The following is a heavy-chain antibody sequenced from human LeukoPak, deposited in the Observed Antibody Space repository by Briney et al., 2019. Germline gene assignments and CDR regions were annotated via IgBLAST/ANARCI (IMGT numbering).Heavy chain of an antibody. CDR3: QRGYSYGSFDY. D-gene: IGHD5-18*01. V-gene: IGHV4-38-2*01. CDR2: IHHSGTT. J-gene: IGHJ4*02. Sequence: PSETLSLTCAVSGYSISSGYYWGWIRQPPGKGLEWIGSIHHSGTTYYNLSLKNRVTISVGTSKNQFSLKLNSVTAADTAVYYCQRGYSYGSFDYWGQGTLVTVSS. CDR1: GYSISSGYY.